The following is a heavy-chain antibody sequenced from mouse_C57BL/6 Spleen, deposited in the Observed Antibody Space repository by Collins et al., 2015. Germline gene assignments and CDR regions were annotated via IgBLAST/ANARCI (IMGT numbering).Heavy chain of an antibody. D-gene: IGHD1-2*01. CDR3: ARRIHYYGWFAY. CDR2: ISYSGST. Sequence: DVQLQESGPGLVKPSQSLSLTCTVTGYSITSDYAWNWIRQFPGNKLEWMGYISYSGSTSYNPSLKSRISITRDTSKNQFFLQLNSVTTEDTATYYCARRIHYYGWFAYWGQGTLVTVSA. CDR1: GYSITSDYA. J-gene: IGHJ3*01. V-gene: IGHV3-2*02.